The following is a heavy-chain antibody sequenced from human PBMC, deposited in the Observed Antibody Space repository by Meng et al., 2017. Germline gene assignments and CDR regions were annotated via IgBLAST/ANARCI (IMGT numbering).Heavy chain of an antibody. Sequence: GQRHDSGPGLVKPSQTLSLTCTVSGGSISSGGYYWSWIRQHPGKVLEWIGYIYYSGSTYYNPSLKSRVTISVDTSKNQFSLKLSSVTAADTAVYYCARDLHYGSGSYNWFDPWGQGTLVTVSS. D-gene: IGHD3-10*01. CDR2: IYYSGST. V-gene: IGHV4-31*03. CDR1: GGSISSGGYY. J-gene: IGHJ5*02. CDR3: ARDLHYGSGSYNWFDP.